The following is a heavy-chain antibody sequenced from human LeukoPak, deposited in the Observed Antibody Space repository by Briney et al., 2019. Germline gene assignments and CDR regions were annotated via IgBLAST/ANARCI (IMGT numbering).Heavy chain of an antibody. J-gene: IGHJ4*02. CDR2: ISSSSSYI. V-gene: IGHV3-21*01. D-gene: IGHD2-2*01. CDR1: GFTFSSYS. CDR3: ASTRRYYFDY. Sequence: GGSLRLSCAASGFTFSSYSMNWVRQAPGKGLEWVSSISSSSSYIYYADSVKGRFTISRDNAKNSLYLQMNSLRAEDTAVYYCASTRRYYFDYWGQGTLVTVSS.